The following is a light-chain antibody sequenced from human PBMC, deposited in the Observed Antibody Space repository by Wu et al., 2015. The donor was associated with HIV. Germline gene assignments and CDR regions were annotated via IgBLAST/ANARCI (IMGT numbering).Light chain of an antibody. J-gene: IGKJ2*01. CDR2: AAS. V-gene: IGKV1-9*01. CDR3: QQLNSYPYT. CDR1: QGISSY. Sequence: DIQLTQSPSFLSASVGDRVTITCRASQGISSYLAWYQQKPGKAPKLLIYAASTLQSGVPSRFSGSGSGTEFTLTISSLQPEDFATYYCQQLNSYPYTFGQGTEAGDQT.